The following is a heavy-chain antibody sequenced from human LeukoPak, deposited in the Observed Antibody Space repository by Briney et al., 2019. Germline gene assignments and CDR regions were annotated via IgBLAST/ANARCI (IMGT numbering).Heavy chain of an antibody. V-gene: IGHV1-69*13. J-gene: IGHJ4*02. CDR1: GGTFSSYA. D-gene: IGHD3-10*01. CDR3: ARPLPGALLTFDY. CDR2: IIPIFGTA. Sequence: ASVKVSCKASGGTFSSYAISWVRQAPGQGLEWMGGIIPIFGTANYAQKFQGRVTITADESTSTAYMELSSLRSEDTAVYYCARPLPGALLTFDYWGQGALVTVSS.